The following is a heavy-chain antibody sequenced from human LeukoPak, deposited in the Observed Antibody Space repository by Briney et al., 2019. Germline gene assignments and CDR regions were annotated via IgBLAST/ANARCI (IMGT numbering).Heavy chain of an antibody. J-gene: IGHJ5*02. CDR2: MNPNSGNT. V-gene: IGHV1-8*01. CDR3: ARVRGSSGWFDP. CDR1: GYTFTSYD. D-gene: IGHD6-6*01. Sequence: ASVKVSCQASGYTFTSYDINWVRQATGQGLEWMGWMNPNSGNTGYAQKFQGRVTMTRNTSISTAYMELSSLRSEDTAVYYCARVRGSSGWFDPWGQGTLVTVSS.